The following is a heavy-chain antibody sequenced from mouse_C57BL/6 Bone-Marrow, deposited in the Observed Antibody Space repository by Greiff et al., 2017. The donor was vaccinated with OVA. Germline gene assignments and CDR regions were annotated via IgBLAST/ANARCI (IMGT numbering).Heavy chain of an antibody. CDR2: INPGSGGT. D-gene: IGHD4-1*01. J-gene: IGHJ2*01. CDR1: GYAFTNYL. Sequence: QVQLQQSGAELVRPGTSVKVSCKASGYAFTNYLIEWVKQRPGQGLEWIGVINPGSGGTNYNEKFKGKATLTADKSSSTAYMQLSSLTSEDSAVYFCARSELTGSSFDYWGQGTTLTVSS. V-gene: IGHV1-54*01. CDR3: ARSELTGSSFDY.